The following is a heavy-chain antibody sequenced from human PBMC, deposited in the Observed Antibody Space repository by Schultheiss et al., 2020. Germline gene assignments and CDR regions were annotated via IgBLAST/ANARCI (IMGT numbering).Heavy chain of an antibody. J-gene: IGHJ5*02. CDR3: ARRVCSNGVCSFEHWFDR. V-gene: IGHV5-51*01. CDR2: IYPGYSDV. D-gene: IGHD2-8*01. CDR1: GSSFTTHW. Sequence: GESLKISCKGSGSSFTTHWIAGVRQMPGKGLEWMGMIYPGYSDVRYSPSFQGRVTMSTDKSISTAYLQWSSLKASDTAMYYCARRVCSNGVCSFEHWFDRWGKGTLVTVSS.